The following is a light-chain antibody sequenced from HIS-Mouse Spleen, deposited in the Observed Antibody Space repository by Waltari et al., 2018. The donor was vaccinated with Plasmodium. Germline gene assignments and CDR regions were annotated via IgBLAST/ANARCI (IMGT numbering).Light chain of an antibody. CDR1: ALPKKY. J-gene: IGLJ3*02. Sequence: SYELTQPPSVSVSPGQTARITCSGDALPKKYAYWYQDKSGQAPVLIIYEDSKRPSGIPERCPCPGAGRMATLSFSGAQVEDEDDYYCYSTDSSGNHRVFGGGTKLTVL. CDR2: EDS. V-gene: IGLV3-10*03. CDR3: YSTDSSGNHRV.